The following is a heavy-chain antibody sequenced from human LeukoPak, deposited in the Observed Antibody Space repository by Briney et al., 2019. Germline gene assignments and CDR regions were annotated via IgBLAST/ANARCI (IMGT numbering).Heavy chain of an antibody. Sequence: GASVKVSCKASGYTFTGYYMHWVRQAPGQGLEWMGWINPNSGGTNYAQKFQGRVTMTRDTSISTAYMELSGLRSDDTAVYYCTRDIRFLGWLSGADYWGQGTLVPVFS. CDR3: TRDIRFLGWLSGADY. J-gene: IGHJ4*02. V-gene: IGHV1-2*02. CDR1: GYTFTGYY. CDR2: INPNSGGT. D-gene: IGHD3-3*01.